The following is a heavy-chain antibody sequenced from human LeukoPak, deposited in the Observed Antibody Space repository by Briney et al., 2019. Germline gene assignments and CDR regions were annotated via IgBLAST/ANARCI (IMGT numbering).Heavy chain of an antibody. D-gene: IGHD6-19*01. CDR1: GFTFSSDW. Sequence: GRSLRLSCAASGFTFSSDWMHWVRQAPGKGLVWVSRINNDGSTTAYADSVKGRFTISRDNAKNTLFLQMNSLRAEDTAVYYCTRDSYSSGWGWGQGTLVTVSS. V-gene: IGHV3-74*01. CDR2: INNDGSTT. CDR3: TRDSYSSGWG. J-gene: IGHJ4*02.